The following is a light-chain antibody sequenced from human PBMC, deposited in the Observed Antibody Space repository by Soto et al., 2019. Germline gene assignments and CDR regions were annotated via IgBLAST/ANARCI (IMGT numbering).Light chain of an antibody. V-gene: IGKV3-15*01. J-gene: IGKJ1*01. CDR2: GAS. Sequence: EIVMTQSPGTLSVSPGERATLSRRVSQSVGSNLAWYQQKPGQAPRLLIYGASTRATGIPVRFTGSGSGTEFTLTISSLQSEDFALYYCQHYSNWPPWTFGRGTKVDIK. CDR3: QHYSNWPPWT. CDR1: QSVGSN.